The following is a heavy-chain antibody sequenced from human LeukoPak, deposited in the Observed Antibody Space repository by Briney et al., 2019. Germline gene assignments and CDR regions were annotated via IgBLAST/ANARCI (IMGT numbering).Heavy chain of an antibody. D-gene: IGHD3-16*01. Sequence: PSETLSLTCTVSGGSISSYYWSWIRQPPGKGLEWIGYIYYSGSTNYNPSLKSRVTISVDTSKNQFSLKLSSVTAADTAVYYCARGLGRTRLFAPWGQGTLVPVPS. V-gene: IGHV4-59*01. J-gene: IGHJ5*02. CDR2: IYYSGST. CDR1: GGSISSYY. CDR3: ARGLGRTRLFAP.